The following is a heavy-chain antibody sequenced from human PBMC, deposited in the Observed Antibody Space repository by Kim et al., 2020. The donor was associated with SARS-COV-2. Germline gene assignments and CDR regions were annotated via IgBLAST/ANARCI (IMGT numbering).Heavy chain of an antibody. CDR3: ARDGGYCSSTSCYRYYYYGMDV. J-gene: IGHJ6*02. V-gene: IGHV1-69*13. CDR1: GGTFSSYA. CDR2: IIPIFGTA. D-gene: IGHD2-2*02. Sequence: SVKVSCKASGGTFSSYAISWVRQAPGQGLEWMGGIIPIFGTANYAQKFQGRVTITADESTSTAYMELSSLRSEDTAVYYCARDGGYCSSTSCYRYYYYGMDVWGQGTTVTVSS.